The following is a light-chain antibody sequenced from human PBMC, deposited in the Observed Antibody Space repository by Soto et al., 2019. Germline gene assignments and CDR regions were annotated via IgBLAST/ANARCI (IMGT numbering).Light chain of an antibody. J-gene: IGLJ1*01. CDR2: DVS. CDR3: SSYTSSSTYV. CDR1: TSDIGSYNY. Sequence: QSALTQPASVSGSPGQSFTITCTGTTSDIGSYNYVSWYLQDPGKAPKLIIYDVSYRPSGVSNRFSGSKSGNTASLTISALQAEDEVDYYCSSYTSSSTYVFGTGTKVTVL. V-gene: IGLV2-14*01.